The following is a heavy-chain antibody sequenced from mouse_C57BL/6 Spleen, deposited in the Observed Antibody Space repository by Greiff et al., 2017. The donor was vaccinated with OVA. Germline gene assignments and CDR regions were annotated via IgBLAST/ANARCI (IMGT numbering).Heavy chain of an antibody. Sequence: VQLQQSGAELVRPGASVKLSCTASGFNIKDYYMHWVKQRPEQGLEWIGRIDPEDGDTEYAPKFQGKATMTADTSSNTAYLQLSSLTSEDTAVYYCTKGGSSPFYAMDYWGQGTSVTVSS. CDR1: GFNIKDYY. V-gene: IGHV14-1*01. J-gene: IGHJ4*01. CDR2: IDPEDGDT. D-gene: IGHD1-1*01. CDR3: TKGGSSPFYAMDY.